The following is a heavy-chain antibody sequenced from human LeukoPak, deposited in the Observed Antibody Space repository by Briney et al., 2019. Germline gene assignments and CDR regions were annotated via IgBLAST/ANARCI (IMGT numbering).Heavy chain of an antibody. Sequence: SETLSLTCAVYGGSFSGYYWSWIRQPPGKGLEWIGEINHSGSTNYNPSLKSRVTISVDTSKNQFSLKLSSVTAADTAVYYCARQLMITFGGVIVSGFDYWGQGTLVTVSS. CDR3: ARQLMITFGGVIVSGFDY. J-gene: IGHJ4*02. CDR2: INHSGST. D-gene: IGHD3-16*02. CDR1: GGSFSGYY. V-gene: IGHV4-34*01.